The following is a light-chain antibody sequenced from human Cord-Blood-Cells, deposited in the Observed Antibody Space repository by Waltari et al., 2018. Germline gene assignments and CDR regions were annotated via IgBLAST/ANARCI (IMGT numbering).Light chain of an antibody. CDR2: KVS. J-gene: IGKJ2*03. V-gene: IGKV2-30*01. CDR3: MPDTPLPDS. Sequence: EVVMTQSPLSLPVTLGQPASISCRSSQSLVYSDGNTYLNWFQQRPGQSPRRLIYKVSNRYSAVPDRFLRSVSRTYFTLKSSRVEAEYVGVYYCMPDTPLPDSFGQATKLDIK. CDR1: QSLVYSDGNTY.